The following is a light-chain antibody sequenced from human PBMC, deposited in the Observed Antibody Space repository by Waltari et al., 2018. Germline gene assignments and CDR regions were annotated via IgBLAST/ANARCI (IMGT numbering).Light chain of an antibody. J-gene: IGKJ1*01. CDR2: DAS. V-gene: IGKV3-20*01. CDR3: QHYVSLPAT. Sequence: EIVLTQSPGTLSLSPGETAPLSCRASQSVRRALAWYQQKPGQAPRLLIYDASSRATGIPDRFSGSGSGTDFSLTISRLEAEDFAVYYCQHYVSLPATFGQGTKVEIK. CDR1: QSVRRA.